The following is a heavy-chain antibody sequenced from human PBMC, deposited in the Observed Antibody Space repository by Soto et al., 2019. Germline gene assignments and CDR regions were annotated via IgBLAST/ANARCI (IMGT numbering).Heavy chain of an antibody. Sequence: QVQLQESGPGLVKPSGTLSLTCAVSGGSISRSNWCSGVRQPPGKGLEWIGEIYHSGSTNYNPSLKSRFTISVDKYKKQFSLKLRSVTAAATAVYYGARGPTIPPGTRSLDYWGQGTLVTVSS. CDR1: GGSISRSNW. CDR2: IYHSGST. CDR3: ARGPTIPPGTRSLDY. V-gene: IGHV4-4*02. D-gene: IGHD1-1*01. J-gene: IGHJ4*02.